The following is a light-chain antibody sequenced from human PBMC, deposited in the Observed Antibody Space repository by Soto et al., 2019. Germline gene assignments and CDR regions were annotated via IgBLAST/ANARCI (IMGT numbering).Light chain of an antibody. J-gene: IGLJ2*01. V-gene: IGLV2-14*01. CDR1: SNDIGASNS. CDR2: EVS. Sequence: QSALTQPASVSGSPGQSITISCTGTSNDIGASNSVSWYQHHPGKAPKLFIYEVSNRPSGVSCRFSGSKSHNTASLTISGRLAEDEAHYSCASYTRGVTLEFGGGTKLTVL. CDR3: ASYTRGVTLE.